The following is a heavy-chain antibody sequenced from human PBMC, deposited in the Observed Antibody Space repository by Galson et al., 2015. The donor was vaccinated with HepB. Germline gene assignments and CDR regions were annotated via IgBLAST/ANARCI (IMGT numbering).Heavy chain of an antibody. D-gene: IGHD5-24*01. J-gene: IGHJ4*02. Sequence: SVKVSCKVSGYTLTELSIHWVRQAPGKGLEWMGGFDPEGVETVYAQKFQGRVTMTEDTSTDTAYMELSSLRSDDTAVYYCATDGGDLEMATPREGYFDYWGQGTLVTVTS. CDR2: FDPEGVET. CDR3: ATDGGDLEMATPREGYFDY. CDR1: GYTLTELS. V-gene: IGHV1-24*01.